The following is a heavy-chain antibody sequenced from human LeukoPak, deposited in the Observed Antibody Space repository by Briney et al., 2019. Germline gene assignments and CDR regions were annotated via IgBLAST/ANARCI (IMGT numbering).Heavy chain of an antibody. CDR2: INSDGRST. CDR1: GFTFGSYA. J-gene: IGHJ4*02. V-gene: IGHV3-74*01. D-gene: IGHD6-19*01. CDR3: ARDPDSSGWSSFEY. Sequence: PGGSLRLSCAASGFTFGSYAMSWVRQAPGKGLVWVSRINSDGRSTNYADSVKGRFTISRDNAKSTLYLQMNSLRAEDTAVYYCARDPDSSGWSSFEYWGQGTLVTVSS.